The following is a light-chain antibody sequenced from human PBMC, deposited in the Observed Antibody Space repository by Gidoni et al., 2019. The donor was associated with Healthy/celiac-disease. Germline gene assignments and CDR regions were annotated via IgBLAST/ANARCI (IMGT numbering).Light chain of an antibody. CDR1: QSISSY. CDR3: QQSYSTPWT. Sequence: DIQMTQSPSSLSASVGDRVTITCRAHQSISSYLNWYQQKPGKAPKLLIYAASSLQSGGPSRFSGSGSGTDFTLTISSLQPEDFATYYCQQSYSTPWTFGQGTKVEIK. J-gene: IGKJ1*01. V-gene: IGKV1-39*01. CDR2: AAS.